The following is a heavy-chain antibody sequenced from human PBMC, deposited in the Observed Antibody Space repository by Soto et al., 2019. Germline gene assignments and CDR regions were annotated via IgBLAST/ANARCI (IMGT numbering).Heavy chain of an antibody. J-gene: IGHJ4*02. V-gene: IGHV4-59*01. CDR3: ARFDYYDSSGYYSAFDY. Sequence: SETLSLTCTVSGGSISSYYWSWIRQPPGEGLEWIGYIYYSGSTNYNPSLKSGFTISVDTSKNQFSLKLSSVTAADTAVYYCARFDYYDSSGYYSAFDYWGQGTLVTVSS. CDR1: GGSISSYY. D-gene: IGHD3-22*01. CDR2: IYYSGST.